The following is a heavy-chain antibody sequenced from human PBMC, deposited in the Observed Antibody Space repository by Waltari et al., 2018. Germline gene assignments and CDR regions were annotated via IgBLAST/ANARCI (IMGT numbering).Heavy chain of an antibody. Sequence: QVLLQESGPGLVKPSETLSLTCTVSGGSISSYYWSWIRQPPGKGLEWIGYIYYSGSTNYNPSLKSRVPISVDTSKNQFSLKLSSVTAADTAVYYCARTDYGDYGYYYGMDVWGQGTTVTVSS. CDR2: IYYSGST. J-gene: IGHJ6*02. D-gene: IGHD4-17*01. CDR1: GGSISSYY. CDR3: ARTDYGDYGYYYGMDV. V-gene: IGHV4-59*08.